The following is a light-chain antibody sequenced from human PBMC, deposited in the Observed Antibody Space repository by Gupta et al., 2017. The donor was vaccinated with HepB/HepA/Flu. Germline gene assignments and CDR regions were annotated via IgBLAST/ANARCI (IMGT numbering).Light chain of an antibody. CDR3: QQYATSPPYT. V-gene: IGKV3-20*01. J-gene: IGKJ2*01. Sequence: EIVLTQSPDTLSLSPGERATLSCGASQSISGVKFLAWYQQKPGQAPRPLIYAASSRATGIPDRFSGSGSGTDFTLTISRLEPEDFGVYYCQQYATSPPYTFGQGTKLRIK. CDR2: AAS. CDR1: QSISGVKF.